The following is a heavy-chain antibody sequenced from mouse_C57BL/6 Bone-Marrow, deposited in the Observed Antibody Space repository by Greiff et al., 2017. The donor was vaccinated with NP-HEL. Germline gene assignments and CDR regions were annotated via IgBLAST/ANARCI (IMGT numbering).Heavy chain of an antibody. V-gene: IGHV14-4*01. CDR2: PDPENGDT. D-gene: IGHD4-1*01. J-gene: IGHJ4*01. CDR3: TNWYYAMDY. CDR1: RFNINDDY. Sequence: VQLQQSGAELVRPGAPLKSPCTASRFNINDDYPHWVKQRPEHRLEWIRWPDPENGDTEYASKFQGKATITADTSSNTAYLQLSSRTSEDTAVYYCTNWYYAMDYWGQGTSVTVSS.